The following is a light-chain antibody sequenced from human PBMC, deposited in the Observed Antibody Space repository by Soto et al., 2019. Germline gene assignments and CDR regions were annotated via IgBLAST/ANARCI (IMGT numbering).Light chain of an antibody. CDR3: QPYNSFSGT. V-gene: IGKV1-5*01. Sequence: DIQITQSPSTLSGSVGDRVTITCRASQTISSWLAWYQQKPGKAPKLLIYDASSLESGVPSRFSGRGSGTQFTLTISSLQPDDFATYYCQPYNSFSGTFGPGAKV. CDR2: DAS. CDR1: QTISSW. J-gene: IGKJ1*01.